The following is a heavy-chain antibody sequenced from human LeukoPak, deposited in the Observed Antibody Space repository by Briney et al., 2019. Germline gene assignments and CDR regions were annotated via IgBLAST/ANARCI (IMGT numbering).Heavy chain of an antibody. CDR3: ARTRGYSYGRLDY. Sequence: KPGGSLRLSCAASGFTFSSYAMSWVRQAPGKGLEWVSAISGSGGSTYYADSVKGRFTISRDNSKNTLYPQMNSLRAEDTAVYYCARTRGYSYGRLDYWGQGTLVTVSS. CDR1: GFTFSSYA. V-gene: IGHV3-23*01. CDR2: ISGSGGST. D-gene: IGHD5-18*01. J-gene: IGHJ4*02.